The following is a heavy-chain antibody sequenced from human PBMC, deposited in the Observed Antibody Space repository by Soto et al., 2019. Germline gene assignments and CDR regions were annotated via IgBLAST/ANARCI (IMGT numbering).Heavy chain of an antibody. CDR1: DDSISSYY. Sequence: PSETLSLTCSVSDDSISSYYWSWIRQPPGKGLQWIGYVFYRGGTAYNPSLKSRVTISLDMSKKQFSLNLNSVTAEDTAVYYCTRVPVEVSGADFDYWGQGTLVTVSS. D-gene: IGHD6-19*01. CDR2: VFYRGGT. CDR3: TRVPVEVSGADFDY. J-gene: IGHJ4*02. V-gene: IGHV4-59*12.